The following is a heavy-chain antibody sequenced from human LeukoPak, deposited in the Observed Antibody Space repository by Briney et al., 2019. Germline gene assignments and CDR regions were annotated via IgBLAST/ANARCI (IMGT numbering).Heavy chain of an antibody. CDR2: IYYSGST. CDR1: GGSISSSSYY. D-gene: IGHD1-26*01. Sequence: SETLSLTCTVSGGSISSSSYYWGWIRQPPGKGLEWIGSIYYSGSTYYNPSLKSRVTISVDTSKNQFSLKLSSVTAADTAVYYCARDQIVGATLDYWGQGTLVTVSS. J-gene: IGHJ4*02. CDR3: ARDQIVGATLDY. V-gene: IGHV4-39*07.